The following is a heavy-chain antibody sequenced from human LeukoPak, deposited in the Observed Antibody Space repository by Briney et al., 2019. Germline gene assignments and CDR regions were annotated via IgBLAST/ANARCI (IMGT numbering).Heavy chain of an antibody. CDR1: GFTFSSYA. CDR2: ISGSGGST. Sequence: GGSLRLSCAASGFTFSSYAMSWVRQAPGKGLEWVSAISGSGGSTYYADSVKGRFTISRGNSKNTLYLQMNSLRAEDTAVYYCAIAMVRGVIPLDYWGQGTLVTVSS. V-gene: IGHV3-23*01. CDR3: AIAMVRGVIPLDY. D-gene: IGHD3-10*01. J-gene: IGHJ4*02.